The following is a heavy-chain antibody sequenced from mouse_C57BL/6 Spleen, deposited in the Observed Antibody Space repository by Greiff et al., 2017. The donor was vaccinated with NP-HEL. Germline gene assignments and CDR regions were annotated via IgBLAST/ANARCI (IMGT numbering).Heavy chain of an antibody. CDR2: IDPSDSYT. CDR3: ARRRVPYYYAMDY. V-gene: IGHV1-69*01. D-gene: IGHD5-1*01. Sequence: VQLQQPGAELVMPGASVKLSCKASGYTFTSYWMHWVKQRPGQGLEWIGEIDPSDSYTNYNQKFKGKSTLTVDKSSSTAYMQLSSLTSEDSAVYYCARRRVPYYYAMDYWGQGTSVTVAS. J-gene: IGHJ4*01. CDR1: GYTFTSYW.